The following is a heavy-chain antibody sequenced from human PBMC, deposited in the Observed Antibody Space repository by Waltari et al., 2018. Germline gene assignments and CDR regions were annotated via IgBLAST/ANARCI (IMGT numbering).Heavy chain of an antibody. J-gene: IGHJ1*01. CDR2: MQYRGST. Sequence: QLQLQESGPGLVKPSETLSLTCTVSGGSISTNYNWGWIRQPPGKGLEWMGNMQYRGSTFYNPSLNSQVTISLDTSNNQFSLRLSSVGASDTAVYFCWRIAFGDDGGYFQHWGQGTLVTVSS. D-gene: IGHD4-17*01. V-gene: IGHV4-39*01. CDR1: GGSISTNYN. CDR3: WRIAFGDDGGYFQH.